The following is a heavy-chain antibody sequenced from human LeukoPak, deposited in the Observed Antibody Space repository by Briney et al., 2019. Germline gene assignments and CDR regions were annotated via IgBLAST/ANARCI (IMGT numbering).Heavy chain of an antibody. CDR3: AKTREPPRGAFDI. CDR1: GFTSSSYA. CDR2: ISGSGGST. D-gene: IGHD1-26*01. Sequence: PGGSLRLSCAASGFTSSSYAMSWVRQAPGKGLEWVSAISGSGGSTYYADSVKGRFTISRDNSKNTLYLQMNSLRAEDTAVYYCAKTREPPRGAFDIWGQGTMVTVSS. V-gene: IGHV3-23*01. J-gene: IGHJ3*02.